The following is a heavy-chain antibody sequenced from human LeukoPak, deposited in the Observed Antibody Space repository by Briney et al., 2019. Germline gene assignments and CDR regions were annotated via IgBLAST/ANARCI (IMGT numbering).Heavy chain of an antibody. CDR2: IYSGGST. CDR1: GFTVSSNY. J-gene: IGHJ4*02. Sequence: PGGSLRLSCAASGFTVSSNYMIWVRQAPGKGLEWVSVIYSGGSTYYADSVKGRFTISRDNSKNTLYLQMNSLRAEDTAVYYCARVGITKNFDYWGQGTLVTVSS. V-gene: IGHV3-53*01. CDR3: ARVGITKNFDY. D-gene: IGHD3-10*01.